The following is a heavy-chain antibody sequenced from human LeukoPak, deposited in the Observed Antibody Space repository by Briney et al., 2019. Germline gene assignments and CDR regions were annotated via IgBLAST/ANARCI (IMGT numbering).Heavy chain of an antibody. CDR3: ARSTPPNVGIGAFDT. D-gene: IGHD2-15*01. V-gene: IGHV3-53*01. CDR2: IYSAGTT. CDR1: GFTVNSNH. Sequence: GGSLRLSCAASGFTVNSNHMTWVRQSPEKGLEWVSFIYSAGTTSYADSVKGRFTISRDNSKNTLYLQMDSLRAEDTAVYYCARSTPPNVGIGAFDTWGQGTMVTVSS. J-gene: IGHJ3*02.